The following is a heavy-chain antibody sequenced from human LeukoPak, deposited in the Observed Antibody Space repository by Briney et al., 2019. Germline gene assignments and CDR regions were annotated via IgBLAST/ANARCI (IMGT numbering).Heavy chain of an antibody. J-gene: IGHJ4*02. Sequence: GGSLRLSCAASGFTFSTYWMHWVRQVPGKGLVWDSRINSDETRINYADSVKGRFTISRDNAKNMLYLHMNSLRAEDTAVYYCTANFDYWGQGTRVTVSS. CDR2: INSDETRI. CDR1: GFTFSTYW. V-gene: IGHV3-74*01. CDR3: TANFDY.